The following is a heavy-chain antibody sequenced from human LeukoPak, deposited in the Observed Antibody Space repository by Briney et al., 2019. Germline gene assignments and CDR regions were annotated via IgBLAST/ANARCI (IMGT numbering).Heavy chain of an antibody. J-gene: IGHJ3*02. CDR1: GGSISSGGYY. Sequence: SETLSLTCTVSGGSISSGGYYWSWIRQPPGKGLEWIGYIYYSGSTNYNPSLKSRVTISVDTSKNQFSLKLSSVTAADTAVYYCARALVSTTYYDILTGYSSPHAFDIWGQGTMVTVSS. CDR3: ARALVSTTYYDILTGYSSPHAFDI. D-gene: IGHD3-9*01. CDR2: IYYSGST. V-gene: IGHV4-61*08.